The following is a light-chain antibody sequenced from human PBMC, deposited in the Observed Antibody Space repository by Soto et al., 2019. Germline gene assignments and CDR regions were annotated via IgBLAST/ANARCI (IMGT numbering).Light chain of an antibody. Sequence: EIVLTQSPDTLSLSPGERATLSCRASQGVNGNFLAWYQHRPGQAPRLLIYAASSRPTGIPDRFSGSGSGTDFTLTISRLEPEDVAVYYCQQYDSSPPNTFGQGTRLQIK. V-gene: IGKV3-20*01. CDR2: AAS. CDR3: QQYDSSPPNT. CDR1: QGVNGNF. J-gene: IGKJ2*01.